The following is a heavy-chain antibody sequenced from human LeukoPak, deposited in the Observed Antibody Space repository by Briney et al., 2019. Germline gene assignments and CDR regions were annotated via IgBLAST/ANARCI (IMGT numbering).Heavy chain of an antibody. CDR1: GYAIISGYY. J-gene: IGHJ4*02. D-gene: IGHD3-10*01. CDR3: ARGPVWFGELFFDY. CDR2: IYHSGST. Sequence: SETLSLTCTVSGYAIISGYYCGWIRQPPGKGLEWIGSIYHSGSTYYNPSLKSRGTISLDTSKNQFSLKLSSVTAADTAVYYCARGPVWFGELFFDYWGQGTRVTVSS. V-gene: IGHV4-38-2*02.